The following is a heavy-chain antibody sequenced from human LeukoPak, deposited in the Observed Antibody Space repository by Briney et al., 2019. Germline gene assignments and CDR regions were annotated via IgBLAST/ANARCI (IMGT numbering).Heavy chain of an antibody. CDR3: AKDQWTYYYDSSGYPVN. CDR2: ISGSGGST. J-gene: IGHJ4*02. D-gene: IGHD3-22*01. CDR1: GFTFSSYA. V-gene: IGHV3-23*01. Sequence: GGSLRLSCAASGFTFSSYAMSWVRQAPGKGLEWVSAISGSGGSTYYADSVKGRFTISRDNSKNTLYLQMNSLRAEDTAVYYCAKDQWTYYYDSSGYPVNWGQGTLVTVSS.